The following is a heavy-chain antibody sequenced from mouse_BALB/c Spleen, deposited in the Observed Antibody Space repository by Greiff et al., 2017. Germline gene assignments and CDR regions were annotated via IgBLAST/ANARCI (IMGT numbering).Heavy chain of an antibody. J-gene: IGHJ2*01. D-gene: IGHD2-13*01. V-gene: IGHV5-6-5*01. CDR3: ARGECYCGDDFDY. CDR1: GFTFSSYA. Sequence: EVKLQESGGGLVKPGGSLKLSCAASGFTFSSYAMSWVRQTPEKRLEWVASISSGGSTYYPDSVKGRFTISRDNARNILYLQMSSLRSEDTAMYDCARGECYCGDDFDYWGQGTTLTVSS. CDR2: ISSGGST.